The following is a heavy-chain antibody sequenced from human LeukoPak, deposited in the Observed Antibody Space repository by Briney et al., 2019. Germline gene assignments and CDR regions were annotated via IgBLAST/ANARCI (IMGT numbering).Heavy chain of an antibody. CDR1: GGSISSGDYY. J-gene: IGHJ4*02. V-gene: IGHV4-30-4*01. D-gene: IGHD4-17*01. Sequence: SETLSLTCTVSGGSISSGDYYWSWIRQPRGKGLGWIGYIYYSGSTYYNPSLKSRVTISVDTSKNQFSLKLSSVTAADTAVYYCARGTTVTNLDYWGQGTLVTVSS. CDR2: IYYSGST. CDR3: ARGTTVTNLDY.